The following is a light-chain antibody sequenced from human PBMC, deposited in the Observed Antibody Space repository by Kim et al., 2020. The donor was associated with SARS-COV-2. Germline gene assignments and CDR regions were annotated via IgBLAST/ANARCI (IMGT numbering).Light chain of an antibody. CDR3: GTWDSRLNEEV. V-gene: IGLV1-51*01. Sequence: GQRVTISCSGNSSNIGKNYVSWYQQLPGGAPRLLIYDNDKRPSGIPDRVSGSKSGTSGTLAITGLQTGDEADYYCGTWDSRLNEEVFGGGTQLTVL. J-gene: IGLJ3*02. CDR2: DND. CDR1: SSNIGKNY.